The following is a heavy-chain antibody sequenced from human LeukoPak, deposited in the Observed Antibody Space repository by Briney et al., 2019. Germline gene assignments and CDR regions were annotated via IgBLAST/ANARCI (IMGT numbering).Heavy chain of an antibody. D-gene: IGHD2-2*01. V-gene: IGHV3-30*02. CDR2: IRYDGSNK. CDR3: AKDLVLGVVPAAILHY. Sequence: GGSLRLSCAASGFIFSSYGMHWVRQAPGKGLEWVAFIRYDGSNKYYADSVKGRFTISRDNSKNTLYLQMNSLRAEDTAVYYCAKDLVLGVVPAAILHYWGQGTLVTVSS. J-gene: IGHJ4*02. CDR1: GFIFSSYG.